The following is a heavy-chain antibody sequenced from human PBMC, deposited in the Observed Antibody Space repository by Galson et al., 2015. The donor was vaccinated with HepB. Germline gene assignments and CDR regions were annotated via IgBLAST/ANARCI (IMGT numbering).Heavy chain of an antibody. CDR3: ARNSRYGASSEFDY. CDR1: GFSLSTSGMR. V-gene: IGHV2-70*04. CDR2: IDWDDDK. J-gene: IGHJ4*02. Sequence: PALVKPTQTLTLTCTFSGFSLSTSGMRVSWIRQPPGKALEWLARIDWDDDKFYSTSLKTRLTISKDTTKNQVVLTMTNMDPVDTAAYYGARNSRYGASSEFDYWGQGTLVTVSS. D-gene: IGHD4-17*01.